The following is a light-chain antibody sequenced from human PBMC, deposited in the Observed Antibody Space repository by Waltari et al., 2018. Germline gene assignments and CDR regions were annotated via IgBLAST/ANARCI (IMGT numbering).Light chain of an antibody. CDR3: HQYNTYST. V-gene: IGKV1-5*03. J-gene: IGKJ1*01. Sequence: DIQMTQSPSTLSASVGDRVIITCRASQSISSWLAWYQQKPGKAPELLIYQASSLKSGVPSRFSSSGSGTEFTLTISSLQPDDFATYFCHQYNTYSTFGQGTKVEIK. CDR1: QSISSW. CDR2: QAS.